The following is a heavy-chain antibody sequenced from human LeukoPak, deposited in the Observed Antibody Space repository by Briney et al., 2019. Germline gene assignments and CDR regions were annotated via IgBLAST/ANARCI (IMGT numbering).Heavy chain of an antibody. CDR3: AKGRYDILTGYYTSYFDY. J-gene: IGHJ4*02. V-gene: IGHV3-43*02. Sequence: GGSLRLSRAASGFTFDDYAMHWVRQAPGKGLERVSLISGDGGSTYYADSVKGRFTISRDNSKNSLYLQMNSLRTEDTALYYCAKGRYDILTGYYTSYFDYWGQGTLVTVSS. CDR2: ISGDGGST. CDR1: GFTFDDYA. D-gene: IGHD3-9*01.